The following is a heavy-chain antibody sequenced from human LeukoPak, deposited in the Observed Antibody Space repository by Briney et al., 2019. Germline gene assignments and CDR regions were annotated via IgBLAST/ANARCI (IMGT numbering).Heavy chain of an antibody. CDR2: IWYDGFNK. V-gene: IGHV3-33*01. CDR3: ARDLGNCGWNDF. Sequence: HSGVSLRLSCAASGFTFSSYVMHWVRQAPGKGLEWVAVIWYDGFNKYYADSVKGRFTISRDNSKNTLYLQMNSLRAEDTAVYYCARDLGNCGWNDFWGQGTLVTASA. D-gene: IGHD7-27*01. J-gene: IGHJ4*02. CDR1: GFTFSSYV.